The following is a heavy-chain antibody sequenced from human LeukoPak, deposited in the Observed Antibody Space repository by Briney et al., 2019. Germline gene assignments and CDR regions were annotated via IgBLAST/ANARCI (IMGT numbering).Heavy chain of an antibody. Sequence: PGGSLRLSCAASGFTFSSYEMNWVRQAPGKGLEWVSYISSSGSTIYYADSVKGRFTISRDNAKKSLYLQMNSLRAEDTAVYYCARGDFNDYGDYVDAFEIWGQGTMVTVSA. CDR2: ISSSGSTI. CDR1: GFTFSSYE. J-gene: IGHJ3*02. V-gene: IGHV3-48*03. CDR3: ARGDFNDYGDYVDAFEI. D-gene: IGHD4-17*01.